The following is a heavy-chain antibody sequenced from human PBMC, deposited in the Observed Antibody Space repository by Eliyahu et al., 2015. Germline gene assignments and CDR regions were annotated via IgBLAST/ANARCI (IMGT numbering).Heavy chain of an antibody. J-gene: IGHJ4*02. CDR1: GYSISSGFY. CDR3: ARELNFQWHF. Sequence: QVQLQESGPGLVKPSETLSLTCTVSGYSISSGFYWGWIRQAPGKGLEWIGCMYHSGTTRYNPSLKSRVTISIDTSNNQFSLKLSSVTAADTAVYYCARELNFQWHFWGQGTLVTVSS. D-gene: IGHD6-19*01. CDR2: MYHSGTT. V-gene: IGHV4-38-2*02.